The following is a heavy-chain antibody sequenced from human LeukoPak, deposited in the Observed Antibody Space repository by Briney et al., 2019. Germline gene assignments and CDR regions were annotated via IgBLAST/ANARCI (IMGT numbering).Heavy chain of an antibody. J-gene: IGHJ2*01. CDR1: GYTLSSYD. CDR3: TRDRSYPIWYFDL. CDR2: MNPNSGTT. V-gene: IGHV1-8*01. Sequence: GASVKVSCKASGYTLSSYDFNWVRQAAGQGLEWMGWMNPNSGTTGYAQKFQGRITMTRNTSINTAYMHLSSLTSDDTAVYYCTRDRSYPIWYFDLWGRGTLVTVSS.